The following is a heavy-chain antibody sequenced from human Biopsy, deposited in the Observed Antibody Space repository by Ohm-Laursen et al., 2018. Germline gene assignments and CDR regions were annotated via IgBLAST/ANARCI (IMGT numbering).Heavy chain of an antibody. D-gene: IGHD2-2*01. CDR3: ARGRRHCSGTCSRWYFDL. CDR1: GYTFTAFS. J-gene: IGHJ2*01. Sequence: ASVKVSCKPSGYTFTAFSVHWLRQAPGQGLEWMGWINPKSGDTDYPQNFQGRVSMTRDTSISTAYMDLSRLRSDDTAVYYCARGRRHCSGTCSRWYFDLWGRGTLVTVSS. CDR2: INPKSGDT. V-gene: IGHV1-2*02.